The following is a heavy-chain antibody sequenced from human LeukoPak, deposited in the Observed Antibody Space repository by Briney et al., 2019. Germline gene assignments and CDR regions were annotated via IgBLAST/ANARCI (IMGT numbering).Heavy chain of an antibody. CDR2: ISWDSSSI. CDR3: AKDIGDNDILTGDSEAFDI. Sequence: GGSLRLSCAASGFTFDDYAMHWVRQAPGEGLEWVSGISWDSSSIGYADSVKGRFTISRDNAKNSLYLHMNNLRAEDTALYYCAKDIGDNDILTGDSEAFDIWGRGTMVTVSS. J-gene: IGHJ3*02. V-gene: IGHV3-9*01. CDR1: GFTFDDYA. D-gene: IGHD3-9*01.